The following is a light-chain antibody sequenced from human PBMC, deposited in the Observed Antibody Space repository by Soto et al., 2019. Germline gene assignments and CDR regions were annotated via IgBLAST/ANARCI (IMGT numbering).Light chain of an antibody. V-gene: IGLV2-14*01. CDR2: DVS. CDR1: SSEVGGYNY. CDR3: SSYTSSSIHYV. J-gene: IGLJ1*01. Sequence: QSVLTLPASVSGSPGQSITISCTGTSSEVGGYNYVSWYQQHPGKAPKLMIYDVSNRPSGVSNRFSGSKSGNTASLTISGLQAEDEADYYCSSYTSSSIHYVFGTGTKATVL.